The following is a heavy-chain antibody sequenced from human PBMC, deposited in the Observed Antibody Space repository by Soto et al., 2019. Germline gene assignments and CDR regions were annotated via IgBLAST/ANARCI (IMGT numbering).Heavy chain of an antibody. CDR1: GFTISGCS. D-gene: IGHD2-2*01. CDR2: ISYDGSNK. J-gene: IGHJ4*02. V-gene: IGHV3-30*03. CDR3: ASQLLTIGSFDY. Sequence: GGSLRLSCEASGFTISGCSMNWVRQAPGKGLEWVAIISYDGSNKYYADSVKGRFTISRDNSKNTLYLQMNSLRAEDTAVYYCASQLLTIGSFDYWGQGTLVTVSS.